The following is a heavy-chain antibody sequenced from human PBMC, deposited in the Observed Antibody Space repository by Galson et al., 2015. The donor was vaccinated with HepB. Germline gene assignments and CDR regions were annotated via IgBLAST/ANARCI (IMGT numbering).Heavy chain of an antibody. CDR2: IYWDDDK. D-gene: IGHD3-9*01. CDR3: AHRSFFVLRYFAVQKPDAFDI. V-gene: IGHV2-5*02. CDR1: GLSLSTSGVG. Sequence: PALVKPTQTLTLTCTFSGLSLSTSGVGVGWIRQPPGKALEWLALIYWDDDKRYSPSLKSRLTITKDTSKNQVVLTMTNMDPVDTATYYCAHRSFFVLRYFAVQKPDAFDIWGQGTMVTVSS. J-gene: IGHJ3*02.